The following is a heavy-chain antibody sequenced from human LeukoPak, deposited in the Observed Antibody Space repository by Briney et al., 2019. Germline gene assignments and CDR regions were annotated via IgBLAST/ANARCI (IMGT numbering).Heavy chain of an antibody. CDR2: ISESDGST. D-gene: IGHD2-15*01. Sequence: GGSLRLSCAASGSTFSRYAMSWVRQAPGKGLEWLSAISESDGSTYYADSVKGRFTISRDNSKNTLYLQMNSLRAEDTAVYYCANTKVAATLGLLFDYWGQGTLVTVSS. CDR3: ANTKVAATLGLLFDY. J-gene: IGHJ4*02. V-gene: IGHV3-23*01. CDR1: GSTFSRYA.